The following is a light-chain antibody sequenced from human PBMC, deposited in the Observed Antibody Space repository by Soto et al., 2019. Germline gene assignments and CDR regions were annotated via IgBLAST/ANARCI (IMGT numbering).Light chain of an antibody. CDR1: QSVSSY. Sequence: EIVLTQSPGTLSLSPGERATLSCRASQSVSSYLAWYQQKPGQAPRLLIYAASNSATGIPARFSGSGYGTDFTFTISRLEPEDFGVYFCQQRSKWPSAFGGGTKVERK. J-gene: IGKJ4*01. CDR2: AAS. V-gene: IGKV3-11*01. CDR3: QQRSKWPSA.